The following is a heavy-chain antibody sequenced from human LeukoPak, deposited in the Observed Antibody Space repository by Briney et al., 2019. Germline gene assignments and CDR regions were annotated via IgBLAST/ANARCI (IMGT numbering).Heavy chain of an antibody. CDR3: ARARDGVCYTICLGAFDI. J-gene: IGHJ3*02. CDR2: IIPIFGTA. Sequence: SVKVSCKASGGTFSSYAISWVRQAPGQGLEWMGGIIPIFGTANYAQKFQGRVTITADESTSTAYMGLSSLRSEDTAVYYCARARDGVCYTICLGAFDIWGQGTMVTVSS. CDR1: GGTFSSYA. V-gene: IGHV1-69*13. D-gene: IGHD2-8*01.